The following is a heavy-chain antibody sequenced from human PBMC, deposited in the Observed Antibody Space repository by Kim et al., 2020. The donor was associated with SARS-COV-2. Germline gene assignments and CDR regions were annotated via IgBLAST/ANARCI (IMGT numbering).Heavy chain of an antibody. V-gene: IGHV7-4-1*02. CDR1: GYTFTTYV. CDR2: INTNTGDP. Sequence: ASVKVSCKASGYTFTTYVINWVRQAPGQGLDWMGWINTNTGDPTYAQGLTGRFVFFLDTSVSTTYLQISSLKAEDTAVYYCMRGLAGKVGDYWGQGLLVT. D-gene: IGHD3-10*01. J-gene: IGHJ4*02. CDR3: MRGLAGKVGDY.